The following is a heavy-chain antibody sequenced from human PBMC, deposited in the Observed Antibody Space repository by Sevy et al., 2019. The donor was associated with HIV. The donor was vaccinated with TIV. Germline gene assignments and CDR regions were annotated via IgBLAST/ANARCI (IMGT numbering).Heavy chain of an antibody. Sequence: GGSLRLSCAASGFTVSSNYFSWVRQAPGKGLEWVSLIHIDGSTTYADSVKGRFTVSRDSSENTVFLQMSSLTTEDTAVYYCATFTVIRYWFFDLSGRGTLVTVSS. V-gene: IGHV3-66*01. J-gene: IGHJ2*01. CDR1: GFTVSSNY. CDR2: IHIDGST. CDR3: ATFTVIRYWFFDL. D-gene: IGHD4-17*01.